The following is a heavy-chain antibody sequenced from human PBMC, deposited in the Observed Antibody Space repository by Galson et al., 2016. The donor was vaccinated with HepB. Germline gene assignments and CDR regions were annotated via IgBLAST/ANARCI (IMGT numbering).Heavy chain of an antibody. CDR3: AGGCHTSSLT. J-gene: IGHJ4*02. V-gene: IGHV4-39*01. Sequence: SETLSLTCTVSGDSVTNSVYNWGWIRQPPGKGLEWIGSVYYTGSTYYNPSLKSRVTISIDTSRNQFSLRLNSVTAADTAVYYCAGGCHTSSLTWGQGTLVTVSS. D-gene: IGHD2-2*01. CDR2: VYYTGST. CDR1: GDSVTNSVYN.